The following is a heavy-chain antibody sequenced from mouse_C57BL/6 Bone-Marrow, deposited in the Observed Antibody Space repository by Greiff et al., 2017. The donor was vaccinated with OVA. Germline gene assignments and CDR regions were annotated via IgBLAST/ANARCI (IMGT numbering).Heavy chain of an antibody. D-gene: IGHD1-1*01. Sequence: VQLQQPGAELVKPGASVKMSCKASGYTFTSYWITWVKQRPGQGLGWIGDIYPGSGSTNYNEKFKSKATLTVDTSSSTAYMQLSSLTSEDSAVYYWARGWNYGSSYGAYWGQGTLVTVSA. CDR1: GYTFTSYW. V-gene: IGHV1-55*01. CDR3: ARGWNYGSSYGAY. CDR2: IYPGSGST. J-gene: IGHJ3*01.